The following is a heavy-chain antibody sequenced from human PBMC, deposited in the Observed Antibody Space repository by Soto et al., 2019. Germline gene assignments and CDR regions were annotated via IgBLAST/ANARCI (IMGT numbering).Heavy chain of an antibody. J-gene: IGHJ6*02. V-gene: IGHV5-51*01. CDR2: IYPGDSDT. Sequence: PGESLKISCKGSGYNFTNYWITWVRQMPGKGLEWMGIIYPGDSDTRYSPSFQGQVTISADKSISAAYLQWSSLKASDTAMYYCARQAGHTVLFYYGVDVWGQGTTVTVSS. CDR1: GYNFTNYW. D-gene: IGHD4-17*01. CDR3: ARQAGHTVLFYYGVDV.